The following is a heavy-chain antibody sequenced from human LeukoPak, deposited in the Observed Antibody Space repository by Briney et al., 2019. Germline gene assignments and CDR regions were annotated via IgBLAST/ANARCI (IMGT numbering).Heavy chain of an antibody. J-gene: IGHJ6*02. CDR3: ARDLHYYVAMDV. CDR1: GFTFSAYA. Sequence: PGGSLRLSCEASGFTFSAYAMTWVRQAPGKGLGWVSSIGSDNKPHYSESVKGRFAISRDNSNSMLFLQLNSLRAEDTALYYCARDLHYYVAMDVSGQGTTVTVSS. CDR2: IGSDNKP. D-gene: IGHD3-10*02. V-gene: IGHV3-23*01.